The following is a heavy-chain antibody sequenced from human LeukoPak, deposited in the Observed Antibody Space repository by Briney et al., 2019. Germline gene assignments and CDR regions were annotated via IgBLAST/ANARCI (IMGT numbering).Heavy chain of an antibody. J-gene: IGHJ1*01. CDR3: ARDEQQLVRGYFQH. Sequence: PGGSLRLSCAASGFTFSSYAMSWVRQAPGKGLEWVSYISSSGSTIYYADSVKGRFTISRDNAKNSLYLQMNSLRAEDTAVYYCARDEQQLVRGYFQHWGQGTLVTVSS. CDR1: GFTFSSYA. D-gene: IGHD6-13*01. V-gene: IGHV3-48*03. CDR2: ISSSGSTI.